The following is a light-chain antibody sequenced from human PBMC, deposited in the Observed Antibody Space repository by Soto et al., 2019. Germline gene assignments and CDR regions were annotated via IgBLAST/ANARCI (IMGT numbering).Light chain of an antibody. CDR2: DVS. V-gene: IGLV2-14*03. CDR1: SSDVGGYNY. Sequence: QSALTQPSPVSWSPGQSITISCTGTSSDVGGYNYVSWYQQHPGKAPKLMIYDVSDRPSGVSNRFSASKSGNTASLTISGLQAEDEADYYCCSYTSSSTPWVFGTGTKVTVL. CDR3: CSYTSSSTPWV. J-gene: IGLJ1*01.